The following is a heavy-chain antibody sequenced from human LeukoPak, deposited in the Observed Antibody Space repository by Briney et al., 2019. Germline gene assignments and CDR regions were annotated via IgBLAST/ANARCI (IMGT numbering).Heavy chain of an antibody. Sequence: GGSLRLSCAASGSTFDDYGMSWVRQAPGKGLEWVSGINWNGGSTGYADSVKGRFTISRDNAKNSLYLQMNSLRPEDTGLYYCARDRGGWPDYWGQGTLVTVSS. J-gene: IGHJ4*02. D-gene: IGHD6-19*01. CDR3: ARDRGGWPDY. V-gene: IGHV3-20*04. CDR1: GSTFDDYG. CDR2: INWNGGST.